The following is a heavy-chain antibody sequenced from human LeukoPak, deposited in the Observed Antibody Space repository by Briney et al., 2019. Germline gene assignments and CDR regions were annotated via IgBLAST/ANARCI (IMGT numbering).Heavy chain of an antibody. Sequence: GGSLGLSCAASGFTFSSHAMNWVRQAPGKGLEWVSYISISSSSVYYADSVKGRFTISRDNAKNSLYLQMNSLRAEDTAVYYCASQWLRSDGWFDPWGQGTLVTVSS. D-gene: IGHD5-12*01. J-gene: IGHJ5*02. V-gene: IGHV3-48*04. CDR1: GFTFSSHA. CDR2: ISISSSSV. CDR3: ASQWLRSDGWFDP.